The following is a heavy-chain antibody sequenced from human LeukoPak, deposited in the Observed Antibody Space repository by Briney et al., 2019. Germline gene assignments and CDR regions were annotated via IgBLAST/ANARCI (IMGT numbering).Heavy chain of an antibody. J-gene: IGHJ6*03. V-gene: IGHV4-61*02. CDR1: GGSISSGSYY. CDR2: IYTSGST. Sequence: SETLSLTCTVSGGSISSGSYYRSWIRQPAGKGLEWIERIYTSGSTNYNPSLKSRVTISVDTSKNQFSLKLSSVTAADTAVYYCARQVSSSWDYYYYMDVWGKGTTVTISS. D-gene: IGHD6-13*01. CDR3: ARQVSSSWDYYYYMDV.